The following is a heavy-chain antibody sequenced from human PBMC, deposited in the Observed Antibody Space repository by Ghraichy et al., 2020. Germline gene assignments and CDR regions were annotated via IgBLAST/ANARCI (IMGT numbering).Heavy chain of an antibody. CDR2: ISFDGKTN. D-gene: IGHD3-10*01. Sequence: GESLNISCATSGFTFARYTLHWVRQAPGKGLDWVALISFDGKTNYYADSVKGRFTISRDDSKKTLFLQMNSLRPDDTAVYYCARELYDGSGSYPRWGQGTPVTVSS. J-gene: IGHJ4*02. CDR1: GFTFARYT. CDR3: ARELYDGSGSYPR. V-gene: IGHV3-30*04.